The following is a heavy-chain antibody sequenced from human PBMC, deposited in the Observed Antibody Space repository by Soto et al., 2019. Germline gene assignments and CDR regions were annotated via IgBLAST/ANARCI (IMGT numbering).Heavy chain of an antibody. CDR2: IYYSGST. CDR1: GGSISSSSHY. Sequence: SETLSLTCTVSGGSISSSSHYWGWIRQPPGKGLEWIGSIYYSGSTYYNPSLKSRVTISVDTSKSQFSLKLSSVTAADTAVYYCARHVQGPLYNDWFDPWGQGTLVTVSS. V-gene: IGHV4-39*01. D-gene: IGHD1-20*01. J-gene: IGHJ5*02. CDR3: ARHVQGPLYNDWFDP.